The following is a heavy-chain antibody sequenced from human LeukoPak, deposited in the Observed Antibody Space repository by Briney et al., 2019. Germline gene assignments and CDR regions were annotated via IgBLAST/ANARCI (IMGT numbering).Heavy chain of an antibody. J-gene: IGHJ6*03. V-gene: IGHV1-18*01. Sequence: ASVKVSCKASGYTFTSYGISWVRQAPGQGLEWMGWISAYNGNTNYAQKLQGRVTMTTDTSTSTAYMELRSLRSDDTAVYYCARIPEYYYGSGSYDYYYYMDVWGKGTTVTVSS. D-gene: IGHD3-10*01. CDR1: GYTFTSYG. CDR2: ISAYNGNT. CDR3: ARIPEYYYGSGSYDYYYYMDV.